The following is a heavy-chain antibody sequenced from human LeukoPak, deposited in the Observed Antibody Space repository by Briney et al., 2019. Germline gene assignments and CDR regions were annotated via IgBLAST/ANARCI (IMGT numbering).Heavy chain of an antibody. V-gene: IGHV3-23*01. CDR1: GFTFSSYA. CDR2: ISGSGGST. Sequence: GGSLRLSCAASGFTFSSYAMSWVRQAPGKGLDWVSVISGSGGSTYYADSVKGRFTISRDNSKNTLYLQMNSLRAEDTAVYHCAKSPVPYCGGGSWYGMDVWGQGTTVTVSS. D-gene: IGHD2-15*01. J-gene: IGHJ6*02. CDR3: AKSPVPYCGGGSWYGMDV.